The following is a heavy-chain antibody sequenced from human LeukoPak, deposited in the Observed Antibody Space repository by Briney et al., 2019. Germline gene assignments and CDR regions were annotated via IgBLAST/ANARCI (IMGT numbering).Heavy chain of an antibody. V-gene: IGHV4-39*07. CDR2: IYYSGST. CDR3: ARDRSGVDTAMGGLIDY. J-gene: IGHJ4*02. D-gene: IGHD5-18*01. Sequence: SETLSLTCTVSGGSISSSSYYWGWIRQPPGKGLEWIGSIYYSGSTYYNPPLKSRVTISVDTSKNQFSLKLSSVTAADTAVYYCARDRSGVDTAMGGLIDYWGQGTLVTVSS. CDR1: GGSISSSSYY.